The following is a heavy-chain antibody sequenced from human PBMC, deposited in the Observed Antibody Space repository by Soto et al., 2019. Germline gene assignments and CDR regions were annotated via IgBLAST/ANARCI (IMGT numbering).Heavy chain of an antibody. CDR2: ISSSSSTI. CDR1: GFTFSSYS. D-gene: IGHD3-16*01. J-gene: IGHJ4*02. V-gene: IGHV3-48*02. CDR3: ARDATPITLGGGYYFDY. Sequence: PGGSLRLSCAASGFTFSSYSMNWVRQAPGKGLEWVSYISSSSSTIYYADSVKGRFTISRDNAKNSLYLQMNSLRDEDTAVYYCARDATPITLGGGYYFDYWGQGTLVTVSS.